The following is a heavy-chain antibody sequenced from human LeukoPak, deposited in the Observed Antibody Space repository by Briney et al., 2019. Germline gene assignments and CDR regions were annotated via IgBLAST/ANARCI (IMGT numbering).Heavy chain of an antibody. CDR3: ARAGSIGYYRDFDY. Sequence: ASVKVSCKASGYTFTSYDIYWVRQATGQGLEWMGWMNPNSGNTGYAQKFQGRVTMTRNTSISTAYMELSSLRSEETAVYYCARAGSIGYYRDFDYWGQGTLVTVSS. J-gene: IGHJ4*02. CDR2: MNPNSGNT. D-gene: IGHD3-22*01. CDR1: GYTFTSYD. V-gene: IGHV1-8*01.